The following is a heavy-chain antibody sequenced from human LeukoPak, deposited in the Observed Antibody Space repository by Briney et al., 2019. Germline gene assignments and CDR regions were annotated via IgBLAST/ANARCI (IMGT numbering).Heavy chain of an antibody. J-gene: IGHJ4*02. Sequence: ASVKVSCKASNYTFITYDINWVRQAPGQGLEWMGWISAKNGDTNYSQKFQGRVTMTRDTSTSTVYMELSSLRSEDTAVYYCAREPGEVPAAPPFDYWGQGTLVTVSS. V-gene: IGHV1-18*01. CDR2: ISAKNGDT. CDR3: AREPGEVPAAPPFDY. D-gene: IGHD2-2*01. CDR1: NYTFITYD.